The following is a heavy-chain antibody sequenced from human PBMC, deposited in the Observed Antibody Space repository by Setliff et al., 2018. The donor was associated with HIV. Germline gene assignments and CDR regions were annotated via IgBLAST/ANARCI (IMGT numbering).Heavy chain of an antibody. Sequence: PSETLSLTCAVSGGSIGSSNWWSWVRQPPGKGLEWIGEIHHSGGTNYNPSLKSRVTISLDKSKNHFSLELRSVTAADTAVYYCARVITMVWTTFDPWGQGTLVTVSS. CDR2: IHHSGGT. J-gene: IGHJ5*02. D-gene: IGHD3-10*01. CDR3: ARVITMVWTTFDP. V-gene: IGHV4-4*02. CDR1: GGSIGSSNW.